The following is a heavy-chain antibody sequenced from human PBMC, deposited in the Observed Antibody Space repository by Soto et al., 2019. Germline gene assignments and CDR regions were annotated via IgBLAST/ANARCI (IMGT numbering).Heavy chain of an antibody. D-gene: IGHD6-13*01. CDR1: GFTFSTYW. V-gene: IGHV3-7*01. Sequence: EVQLVESGGGLVQPGGSLRLSCAASGFTFSTYWMSWVRQAPGKGLEWVTNINQDGSEKYYVDSVKGRFTIARDNAKNSLELQMSSRRAEDTAVYYCARDLAGSDYWGRGTLVTVSS. CDR3: ARDLAGSDY. J-gene: IGHJ4*02. CDR2: INQDGSEK.